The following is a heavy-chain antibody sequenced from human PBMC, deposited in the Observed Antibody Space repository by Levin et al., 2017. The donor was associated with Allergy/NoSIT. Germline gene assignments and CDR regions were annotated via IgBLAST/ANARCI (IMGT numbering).Heavy chain of an antibody. J-gene: IGHJ4*02. CDR2: ISSSSSYI. D-gene: IGHD4-17*01. Sequence: GGSLRLSCAASGFTFSSYSMNWVRQAPGKGLEWVSSISSSSSYIYYADSVKGRFTISRDNAKNSLYLQMNSLRAEDTAVYYCARDRVPTVTKYYFDYWGQGTLVTVSS. V-gene: IGHV3-21*01. CDR3: ARDRVPTVTKYYFDY. CDR1: GFTFSSYS.